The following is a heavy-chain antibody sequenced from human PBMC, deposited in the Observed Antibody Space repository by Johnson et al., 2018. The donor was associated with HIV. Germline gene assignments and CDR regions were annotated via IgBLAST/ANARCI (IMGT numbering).Heavy chain of an antibody. Sequence: QVQLVESGGGVVQPGGSLRLSCAASGFTFSSYGMHWVRQAPGKGLEWVAVISYDGSNKYYADSVKGRFTISRDNSKNTLYMQMNSLRAEDTAVYYCAKGNYYDSSGYYGSTHAFDIWGQGTMVTVSS. CDR2: ISYDGSNK. V-gene: IGHV3-30*18. CDR1: GFTFSSYG. CDR3: AKGNYYDSSGYYGSTHAFDI. D-gene: IGHD3-22*01. J-gene: IGHJ3*02.